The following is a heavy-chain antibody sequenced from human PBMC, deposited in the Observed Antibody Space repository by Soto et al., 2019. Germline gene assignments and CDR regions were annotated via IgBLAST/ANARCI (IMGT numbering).Heavy chain of an antibody. Sequence: GGSLRLSCAASGFTFSSYAMHWVRQAPGKGLEWVAVISYDGSNKYYADSVKGRFTISRDNSKNTLYLQMNSLRAEDTAVYYCEREGRIASYYYGMDVWGQGTTVTVSS. CDR3: EREGRIASYYYGMDV. D-gene: IGHD6-13*01. V-gene: IGHV3-30-3*01. CDR1: GFTFSSYA. J-gene: IGHJ6*02. CDR2: ISYDGSNK.